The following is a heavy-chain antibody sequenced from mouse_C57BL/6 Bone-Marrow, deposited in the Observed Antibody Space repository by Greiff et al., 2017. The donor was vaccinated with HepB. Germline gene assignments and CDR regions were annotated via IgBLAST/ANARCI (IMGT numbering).Heavy chain of an antibody. J-gene: IGHJ2*01. D-gene: IGHD1-1*01. CDR2: IHPNSGNT. Sequence: QVQLQQPGAELVKPGASVTLSCKASGYTFTSYWMHWVKQRPGQGLEWIGMIHPNSGNTNYNEKFKSKATLSVDKASSTAYMQLSSLTSEDSAVYYCAHYYYGLDYWGQGTTLTVSS. CDR1: GYTFTSYW. CDR3: AHYYYGLDY. V-gene: IGHV1-64*01.